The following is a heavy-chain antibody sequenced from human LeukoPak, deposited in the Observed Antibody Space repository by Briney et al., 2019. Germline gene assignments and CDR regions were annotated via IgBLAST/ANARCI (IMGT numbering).Heavy chain of an antibody. V-gene: IGHV3-30*18. Sequence: PGGSLRLSCAASGFTFSNYGMQWVRQAPGKGLEWVAVISYDASTKYYADSVKGRLTISRDNSKSTLYLQMNSLRAEDTAVYYCAKESGIRSYGAYFPHWGQGTLVTVSS. CDR1: GFTFSNYG. D-gene: IGHD4-17*01. CDR2: ISYDASTK. J-gene: IGHJ1*01. CDR3: AKESGIRSYGAYFPH.